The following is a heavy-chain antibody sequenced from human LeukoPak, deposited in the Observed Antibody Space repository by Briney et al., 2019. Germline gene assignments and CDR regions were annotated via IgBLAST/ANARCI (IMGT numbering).Heavy chain of an antibody. CDR1: GFTFSNAW. D-gene: IGHD6-13*01. V-gene: IGHV3-15*01. J-gene: IGHJ4*02. CDR2: IKSKTDGGTT. CDR3: TTEVGYSSSWYYAKRFDY. Sequence: PGGSLRLSCAASGFTFSNAWMSWVRQAPGKGLEWVGRIKSKTDGGTTDYAAPVKGRFTISRDDSKNTLYLQMNSLKTEDTAVYYCTTEVGYSSSWYYAKRFDYWGQGTLVTVSS.